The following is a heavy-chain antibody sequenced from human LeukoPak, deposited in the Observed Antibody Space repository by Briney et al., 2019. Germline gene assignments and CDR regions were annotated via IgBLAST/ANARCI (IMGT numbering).Heavy chain of an antibody. D-gene: IGHD3-22*01. J-gene: IGHJ4*02. CDR3: ARVYDSSGYFSPYFDY. V-gene: IGHV1-18*01. CDR2: ISAYNGNT. Sequence: ASVKLSCKASGYTFTSYGISWVRQAPGQGLEWMGWISAYNGNTNYAQKLQGRVTMTTDTSTSTAYMEMRSLRSDDTAVYYCARVYDSSGYFSPYFDYWGQGTMVTVSS. CDR1: GYTFTSYG.